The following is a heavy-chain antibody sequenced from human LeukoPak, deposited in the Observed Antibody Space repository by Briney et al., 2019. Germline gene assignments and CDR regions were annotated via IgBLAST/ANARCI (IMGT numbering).Heavy chain of an antibody. J-gene: IGHJ4*02. V-gene: IGHV1-24*01. CDR1: GYTLTELS. CDR3: ATGGVGATNFDY. Sequence: ASVKVSCKVSGYTLTELSMHWVRQAPGKGLEWMGGFDSEDGETIYAQKFQGRVTMTEDTSTDTAYMELSSLRSEDTAVYYCATGGVGATNFDYWGQGTLVTVSS. CDR2: FDSEDGET. D-gene: IGHD1-26*01.